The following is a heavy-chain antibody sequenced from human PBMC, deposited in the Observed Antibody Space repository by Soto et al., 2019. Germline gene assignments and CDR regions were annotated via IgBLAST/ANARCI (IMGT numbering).Heavy chain of an antibody. Sequence: EVQLVESGGGLVQPGRSLRLSCAASGFTFDDYAMHWVRQAPGKGLEWVSGISWNSGSIGYADSVKGRFTISRDNAKNSLYLQMNSLRAEDTALYYCANGGYDSSGNYFDYWGQGNLVTVSS. J-gene: IGHJ4*02. V-gene: IGHV3-9*01. CDR2: ISWNSGSI. CDR1: GFTFDDYA. CDR3: ANGGYDSSGNYFDY. D-gene: IGHD3-22*01.